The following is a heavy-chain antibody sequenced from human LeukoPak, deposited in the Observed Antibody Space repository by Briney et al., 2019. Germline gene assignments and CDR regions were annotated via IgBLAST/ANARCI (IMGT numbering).Heavy chain of an antibody. J-gene: IGHJ4*02. CDR3: AEAGGGY. V-gene: IGHV3-21*04. CDR2: ISSSSSYI. CDR1: GFTFSSYS. D-gene: IGHD3-16*01. Sequence: GGSLRLSCAASGFTFSSYSMNWVRQAPGKGLEWASSISSSSSYIYYADSVKGRFTISRDNSKNTLYLQMNSLRVDDTAVYYCAEAGGGYWGQGTLVTVSS.